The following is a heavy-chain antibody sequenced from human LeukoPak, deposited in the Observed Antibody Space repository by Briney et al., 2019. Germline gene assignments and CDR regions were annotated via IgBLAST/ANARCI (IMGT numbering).Heavy chain of an antibody. D-gene: IGHD3-3*01. V-gene: IGHV3-30-3*01. Sequence: GRSLRLSCAASGFTFSSYAMHWVRQAPGKGLEWVAVISYDGSNKYYADSVKGRFTISRDNSKNTLYLQMNSLRAEDTAVYYCARAYDFWSGYFYYFDYWGQGTLVTVSS. J-gene: IGHJ4*02. CDR1: GFTFSSYA. CDR3: ARAYDFWSGYFYYFDY. CDR2: ISYDGSNK.